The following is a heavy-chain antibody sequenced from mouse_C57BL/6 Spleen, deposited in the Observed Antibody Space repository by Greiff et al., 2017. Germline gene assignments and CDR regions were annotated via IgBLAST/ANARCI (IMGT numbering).Heavy chain of an antibody. CDR2: ISDGGSYT. V-gene: IGHV5-4*01. CDR3: ARDGRGRDYAMDY. CDR1: GFTFSSYS. D-gene: IGHD3-3*01. J-gene: IGHJ4*01. Sequence: EVKLVESGGGLVKPGGSLKLSCAASGFTFSSYSMSWVRQTPEKRLEWVATISDGGSYTYYPDNVKGRFTISRDNAKNNQYLQMSHLKSEDTAMYYCARDGRGRDYAMDYWGQGTSVTVSS.